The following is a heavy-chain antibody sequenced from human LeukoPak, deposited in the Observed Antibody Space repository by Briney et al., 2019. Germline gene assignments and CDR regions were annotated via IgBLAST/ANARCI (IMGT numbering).Heavy chain of an antibody. D-gene: IGHD1-26*01. CDR1: GFTFSSYG. CDR3: AKDRLGALLYFDS. J-gene: IGHJ4*02. Sequence: WGSLRLSCAASGFTFSSYGMSWVRQAPGKGLEWVSAISGSGGTTYYADSVKGRFTISRDNSMNTLYLQMNSLRAEDTAVYSCAKDRLGALLYFDSWGQGTLVTVSS. CDR2: ISGSGGTT. V-gene: IGHV3-23*01.